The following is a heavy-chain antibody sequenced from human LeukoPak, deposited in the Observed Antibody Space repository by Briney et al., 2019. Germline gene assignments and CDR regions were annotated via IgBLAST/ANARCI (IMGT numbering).Heavy chain of an antibody. V-gene: IGHV4-38-2*01. D-gene: IGHD3-22*01. J-gene: IGHJ5*02. Sequence: PSETLSPTCAVSGYSISSGYYWGWIRQPPGKGLEWIGSIYHSGSTYYNPSLKSRVTISVDTSKNQFSLKLSSVTAADTAVYYCARLNYYDSSGYYYSPGNWFDPWGQGTLVTVSS. CDR1: GYSISSGYY. CDR3: ARLNYYDSSGYYYSPGNWFDP. CDR2: IYHSGST.